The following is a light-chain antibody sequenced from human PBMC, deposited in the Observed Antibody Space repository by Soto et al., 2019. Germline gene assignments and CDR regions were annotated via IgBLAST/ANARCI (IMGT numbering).Light chain of an antibody. CDR1: QSISSY. CDR3: QQSYSTLVYT. V-gene: IGKV1-39*01. Sequence: DIQMTQSPSSLSASVGDRVTITCRASQSISSYLNWYQQKPGKAPKLLISAASSLRSGVPSRFSGGGSWTDFSLTISSLLPEDFATYYCQQSYSTLVYTFGQGTKLEIK. J-gene: IGKJ2*01. CDR2: AAS.